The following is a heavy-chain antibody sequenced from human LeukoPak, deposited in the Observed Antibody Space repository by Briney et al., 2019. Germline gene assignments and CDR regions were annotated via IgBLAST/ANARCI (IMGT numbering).Heavy chain of an antibody. CDR2: ISGTGGST. J-gene: IGHJ4*02. CDR3: AKGLYSSGWYFSY. Sequence: GGSLRLSCAASGFTVSSNYMSWVRQAPGKGLEWVSAISGTGGSTYYADSVKGRFTISRDNSKNTLYLQMNSLRAEDTAVYYCAKGLYSSGWYFSYWGQGTLVTVSS. V-gene: IGHV3-23*01. CDR1: GFTVSSNY. D-gene: IGHD6-19*01.